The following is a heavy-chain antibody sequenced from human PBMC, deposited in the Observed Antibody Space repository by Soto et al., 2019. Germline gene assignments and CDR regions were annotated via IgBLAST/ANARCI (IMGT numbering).Heavy chain of an antibody. D-gene: IGHD2-15*01. Sequence: SETLSLTCTVSGGSISSYYWSWIRQPPGKGLEWIGYIFYSGSTNYNPSLKSRVTISLDTSKNQFSLKLSSVTAADTAVYYCARPQVYWSGGSCYSTWFDPWGPGTLVTVSS. J-gene: IGHJ5*02. V-gene: IGHV4-59*08. CDR1: GGSISSYY. CDR2: IFYSGST. CDR3: ARPQVYWSGGSCYSTWFDP.